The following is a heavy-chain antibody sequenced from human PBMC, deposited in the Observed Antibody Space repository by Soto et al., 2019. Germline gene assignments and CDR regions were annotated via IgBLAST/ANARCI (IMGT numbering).Heavy chain of an antibody. CDR2: IKPDGSEQ. J-gene: IGHJ6*02. D-gene: IGHD1-20*01. CDR3: ARGNWNYYYGFDV. CDR1: EFTFDIYY. Sequence: EVQLVESGGGLVQPGGSLRPSCAASEFTFDIYYMTWVRQAPGKGPEWVANIKPDGSEQYYVDSVKGRFTISRDNANNSLYLQMNSLRAEDTAVYFCARGNWNYYYGFDVWGQGTTVTVSS. V-gene: IGHV3-7*01.